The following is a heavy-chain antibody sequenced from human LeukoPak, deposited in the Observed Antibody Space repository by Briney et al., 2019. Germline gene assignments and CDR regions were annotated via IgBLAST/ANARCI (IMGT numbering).Heavy chain of an antibody. CDR3: AKSRSVAGTGFDY. Sequence: GGSLRLSCAASGFTLSNYPMGWVRQAPVKGLEWLSVIGEEKSGSWTKSADSVKGQFTISRDNSKNTRYLQMNSLRVEDTAVYYCAKSRSVAGTGFDYWGQGTLVTVSS. CDR1: GFTLSNYP. V-gene: IGHV3-23*01. D-gene: IGHD6-19*01. CDR2: IGEEKSGSWT. J-gene: IGHJ4*02.